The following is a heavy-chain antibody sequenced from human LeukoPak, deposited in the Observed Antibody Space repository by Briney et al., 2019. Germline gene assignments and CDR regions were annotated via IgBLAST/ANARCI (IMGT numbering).Heavy chain of an antibody. D-gene: IGHD5-18*01. Sequence: ASVKVSCKASGYSFTSHFMHWVRQAPGQGLEWMGIINPRGGSTSYTQKFQGRVTMTRDTSTSTAYMELRSLRSDDTAVYYCASGYSYGFNPQYYFDYWGQGTLVTVSS. V-gene: IGHV1-46*01. J-gene: IGHJ4*02. CDR2: INPRGGST. CDR1: GYSFTSHF. CDR3: ASGYSYGFNPQYYFDY.